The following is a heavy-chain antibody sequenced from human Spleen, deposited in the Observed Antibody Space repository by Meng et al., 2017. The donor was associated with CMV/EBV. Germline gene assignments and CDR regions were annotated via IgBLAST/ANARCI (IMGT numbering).Heavy chain of an antibody. J-gene: IGHJ6*02. D-gene: IGHD3-16*01. CDR1: GFTFSSYA. CDR3: AKDWGNRYYYYGMDV. CDR2: ISGGGGST. V-gene: IGHV3-23*01. Sequence: GGSLRLSCAASGFTFSSYAMGWVRRAPGKGLECVSTISGGGGSTYYADSVKGRFTISRDNSKNTLYLQMNSLRAEDTAVYYCAKDWGNRYYYYGMDVWGQGTTVTVSS.